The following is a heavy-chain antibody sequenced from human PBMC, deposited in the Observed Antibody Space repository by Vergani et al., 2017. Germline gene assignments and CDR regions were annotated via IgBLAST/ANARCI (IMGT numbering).Heavy chain of an antibody. CDR2: IRYDGSNP. CDR3: AKKGGSLYYYGVDV. J-gene: IGHJ6*02. V-gene: IGHV3-30*02. Sequence: QEQLLQSGGGVVQPGGSLRLSCIGSGYTFVHFDMHWVRQAPGKGLAWVAFIRYDGSNPQYIDSVKGRFTISRDNSKDTLFLQMNGLRPEDTGTYFCAKKGGSLYYYGVDVWGQRTTITVSS. CDR1: GYTFVHFD. D-gene: IGHD3-16*01.